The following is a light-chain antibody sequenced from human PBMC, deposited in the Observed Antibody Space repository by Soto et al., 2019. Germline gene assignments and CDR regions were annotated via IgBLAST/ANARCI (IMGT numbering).Light chain of an antibody. V-gene: IGLV2-14*03. Sequence: QSALTQPASVSGSPGQSITISCTGTSSDVGGYKYVSWYQQHPGKAPKLMIYDIRNRLSGVSNRFSGSKSGNTSSLTISGLQAEDEADYYCSSYTSSSTRVFGTGTKLTVL. J-gene: IGLJ1*01. CDR2: DIR. CDR1: SSDVGGYKY. CDR3: SSYTSSSTRV.